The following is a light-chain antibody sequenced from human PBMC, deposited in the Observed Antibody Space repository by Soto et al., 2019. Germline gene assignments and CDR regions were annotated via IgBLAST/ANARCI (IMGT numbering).Light chain of an antibody. CDR3: QQYSIYPRT. J-gene: IGKJ4*01. CDR2: KAS. V-gene: IGKV1-5*03. CDR1: QSISSW. Sequence: DIRMTQSPSTLSASVGDRVTITCRASQSISSWLAWNQQKPETGPKLLIYKASTLESGVPSRFSGSGSGTEFTLTISSLQPDDFATDDCQQYSIYPRTFGGGTQVEIK.